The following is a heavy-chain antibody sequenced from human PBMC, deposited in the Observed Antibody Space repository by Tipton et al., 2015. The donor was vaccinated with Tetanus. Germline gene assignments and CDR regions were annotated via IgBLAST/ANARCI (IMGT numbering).Heavy chain of an antibody. CDR1: GVSIRNGGYS. CDR2: TYHTGGT. CDR3: VRAPYNSPGKYYFDY. V-gene: IGHV4-30-2*01. J-gene: IGHJ4*02. Sequence: LRLSCAVSGVSIRNGGYSWNWIRQPAGKGLEWVGYTYHTGGTYYNPSLKSRVSISVDRSSDHFSLSLTSVTAADTAIYYCVRAPYNSPGKYYFDYWGQGTLVTVSS. D-gene: IGHD1-1*01.